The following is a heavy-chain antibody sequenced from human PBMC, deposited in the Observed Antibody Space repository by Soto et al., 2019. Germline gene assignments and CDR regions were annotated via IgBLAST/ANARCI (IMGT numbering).Heavy chain of an antibody. CDR3: AKDSRSPLRYFDWPAYYGMDV. D-gene: IGHD3-9*01. J-gene: IGHJ6*02. CDR1: GFTFSSYG. Sequence: GGSLRLSCAASGFTFSSYGMHWVRQAPGKGLEWVAVISYDGSNKYYADSVKGRFTISRDNSKNTLYLQMNSLRAEDTAVYYCAKDSRSPLRYFDWPAYYGMDVWGQGTTVTVSS. CDR2: ISYDGSNK. V-gene: IGHV3-30*18.